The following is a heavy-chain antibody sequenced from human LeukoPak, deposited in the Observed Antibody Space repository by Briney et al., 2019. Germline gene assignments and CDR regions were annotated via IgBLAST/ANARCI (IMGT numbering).Heavy chain of an antibody. CDR3: ARMGFPLHCDY. CDR1: GFTFSSYS. D-gene: IGHD1-26*01. V-gene: IGHV3-48*01. Sequence: GGSLRLSCAASGFTFSSYSMNWVRQAPGKGLEWVSYISGGSGTIYYADSVKGQFTISRDNAKNSLYLQMNSLRAEDTAVYYCARMGFPLHCDYWGQGTLVTVSS. J-gene: IGHJ4*02. CDR2: ISGGSGTI.